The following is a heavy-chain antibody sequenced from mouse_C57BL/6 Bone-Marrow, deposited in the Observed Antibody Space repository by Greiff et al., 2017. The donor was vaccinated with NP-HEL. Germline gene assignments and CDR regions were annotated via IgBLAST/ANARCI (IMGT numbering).Heavy chain of an antibody. J-gene: IGHJ2*01. CDR1: GYTFTSYW. CDR3: ARVYGYHYFDY. D-gene: IGHD2-2*01. Sequence: VQLQQPGAELVKPGASVKLSCKASGYTFTSYWMHWVKQRPGQGLEWIGMIHPNSGSTNYNEKFKSKATLTVDKSSSTAYMQLSSLTSEDSAVYYCARVYGYHYFDYWGQGTTLTVSS. CDR2: IHPNSGST. V-gene: IGHV1-64*01.